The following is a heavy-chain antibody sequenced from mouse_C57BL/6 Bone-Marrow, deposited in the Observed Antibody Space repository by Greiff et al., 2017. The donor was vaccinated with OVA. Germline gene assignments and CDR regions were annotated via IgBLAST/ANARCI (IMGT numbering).Heavy chain of an antibody. V-gene: IGHV1-20*01. CDR2: INPYNGDT. CDR3: ARGRFFAY. Sequence: EVHLVESGPELVKPGDSVKISCKASGYSFTGYFMNWVMQSHGKSLEWIGRINPYNGDTFYNQKFKGKATLTVDKSSSTAHMELRSLTSEDSAVYYCARGRFFAYWGQGTLVTVSA. CDR1: GYSFTGYF. J-gene: IGHJ3*01.